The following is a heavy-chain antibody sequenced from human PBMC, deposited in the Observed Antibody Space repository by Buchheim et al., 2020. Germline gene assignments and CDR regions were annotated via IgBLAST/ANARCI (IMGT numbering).Heavy chain of an antibody. J-gene: IGHJ4*02. V-gene: IGHV1-46*01. CDR2: INPSGGST. CDR1: GYTFTSYY. CDR3: ARDPGGDATPNYFDY. D-gene: IGHD2-21*02. Sequence: QVQLVQSGAEVKKPGASVKVSCKASGYTFTSYYTHWVRQAPGQGLEWMGIINPSGGSTSYAQKFQGRVNMTRDTSTSTVYMELSSLRSEDTAVYYCARDPGGDATPNYFDYWGQGTL.